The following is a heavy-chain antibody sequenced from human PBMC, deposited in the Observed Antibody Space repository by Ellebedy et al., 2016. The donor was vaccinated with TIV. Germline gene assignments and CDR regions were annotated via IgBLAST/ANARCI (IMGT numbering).Heavy chain of an antibody. V-gene: IGHV1-3*01. CDR1: AYNFTSYV. D-gene: IGHD3-10*01. J-gene: IGHJ4*02. CDR3: ARGPILRFGELLDY. CDR2: INAGNGNT. Sequence: AASVKVSCKALAYNFTSYVMHWVRQAPGQRLEWMGWINAGNGNTKYSQNFQGRVTITRDTSASTAYMELSSLRSEDTAVYYCARGPILRFGELLDYWGQGTLVTISS.